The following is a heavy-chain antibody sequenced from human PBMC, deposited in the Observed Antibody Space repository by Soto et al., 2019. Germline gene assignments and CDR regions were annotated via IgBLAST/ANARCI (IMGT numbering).Heavy chain of an antibody. J-gene: IGHJ6*02. V-gene: IGHV3-11*03. Sequence: GGSLRLSCAASGFIFSDYYMTWIRQAPGKGLEWVSYISSSSSYTNYADSVKGRFTISRDNAKNSLYLQMNSLRAEDTAVYYCAKWIAVAGLDGMDVRGQGTTVTVSS. CDR3: AKWIAVAGLDGMDV. CDR2: ISSSSSYT. D-gene: IGHD6-19*01. CDR1: GFIFSDYY.